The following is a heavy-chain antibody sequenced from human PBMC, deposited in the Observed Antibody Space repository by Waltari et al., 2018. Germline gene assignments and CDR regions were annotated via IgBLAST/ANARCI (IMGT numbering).Heavy chain of an antibody. J-gene: IGHJ5*02. CDR3: ARGSLSIATRKWFDP. CDR2: MNPNSGNT. CDR1: RYTFTSYA. Sequence: QVQLVQSGDEVKKPGASVKVSCQASRYTFTSYAINWVTQATGQGLEWMGWMNPNSGNTGYAQKFQGRVTFTRNNSITTAYMELSSLRSEDTAVYYCARGSLSIATRKWFDPWGQGTLVTVSS. D-gene: IGHD6-6*01. V-gene: IGHV1-8*03.